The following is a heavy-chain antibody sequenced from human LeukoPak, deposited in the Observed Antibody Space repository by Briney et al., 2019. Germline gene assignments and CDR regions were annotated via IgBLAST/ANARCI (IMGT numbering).Heavy chain of an antibody. Sequence: GVLRLSCAASGFTFSSYEMNWVRQAPGKGLEWVSYISSSGSTIYYADSAKGRFTISRDNAKNSLYLQMNSLRAEDTAVYYCASPLRNYYDSSGYAAWGQGTLVTVSS. V-gene: IGHV3-48*03. D-gene: IGHD3-22*01. CDR3: ASPLRNYYDSSGYAA. CDR2: ISSSGSTI. CDR1: GFTFSSYE. J-gene: IGHJ5*02.